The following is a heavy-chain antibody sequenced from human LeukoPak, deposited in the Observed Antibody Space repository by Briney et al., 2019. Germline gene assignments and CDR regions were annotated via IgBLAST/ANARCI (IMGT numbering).Heavy chain of an antibody. CDR1: GFTFTNYM. CDR3: TKEGLGSGSSFSGWSDP. Sequence: GGSLRLSCVASGFTFTNYMMHWVRQVPGKGLDWVAVILEDGRSQHYADSVKGRFTVSRDQSKNTLYLQMNSLTVEDTAVYYCTKEGLGSGSSFSGWSDPWGQGTLVTVSS. J-gene: IGHJ5*02. V-gene: IGHV3-30*04. D-gene: IGHD3-10*01. CDR2: ILEDGRSQ.